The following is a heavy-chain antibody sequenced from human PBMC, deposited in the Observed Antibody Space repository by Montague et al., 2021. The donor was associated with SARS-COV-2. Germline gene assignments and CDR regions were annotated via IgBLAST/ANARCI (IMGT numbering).Heavy chain of an antibody. D-gene: IGHD5-12*01. CDR1: VASSSNYY. J-gene: IGHJ4*02. V-gene: IGHV4-34*01. Sequence: SETLSLTCAVYVASSSNYYWSWIRQSPGKGLEWVGEINHSGYTDYNPSLESRLTISLDSSKKQFSLKMTSVTAADTAIYYCASAPRYSFGFWAYWGQGTLVSVSS. CDR3: ASAPRYSFGFWAY. CDR2: INHSGYT.